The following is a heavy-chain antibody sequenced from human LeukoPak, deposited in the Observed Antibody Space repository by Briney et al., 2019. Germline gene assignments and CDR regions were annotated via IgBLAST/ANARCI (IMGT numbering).Heavy chain of an antibody. CDR2: IYYSGST. CDR3: AKTYYYDPFDF. Sequence: PSETLSLTCTVSGGSISNSGYYWGWIRQPPGKGLEWIGNIYYSGSTYYNPSLKSRVTISVDTSKNQISLKLSSVTAADTAAYYCAKTYYYDPFDFWGQGTLVTVSS. J-gene: IGHJ4*02. V-gene: IGHV4-39*01. CDR1: GGSISNSGYY. D-gene: IGHD3-22*01.